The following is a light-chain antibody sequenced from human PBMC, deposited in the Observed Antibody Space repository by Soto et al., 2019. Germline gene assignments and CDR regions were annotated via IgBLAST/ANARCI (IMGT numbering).Light chain of an antibody. CDR1: QSVSSY. CDR2: DAA. CDR3: QQRSNWPPLT. J-gene: IGKJ4*01. Sequence: EIVLTQSPATLSLSPGERATLSCRASQSVSSYLSWYHQKPGQAPRLLLYDAANSATGIPARFSGSGSATDFTLTISSREPEDFAVYYCQQRSNWPPLTFGGGTKVEIK. V-gene: IGKV3-11*01.